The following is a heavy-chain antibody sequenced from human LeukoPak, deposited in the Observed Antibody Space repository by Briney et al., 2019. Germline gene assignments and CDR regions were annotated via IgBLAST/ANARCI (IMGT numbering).Heavy chain of an antibody. CDR2: ISYDGSNK. J-gene: IGHJ4*02. D-gene: IGHD2-21*01. CDR1: GFTFSSYA. CDR3: AKGRLGFDY. V-gene: IGHV3-30*04. Sequence: GGSLRLSCAASGFTFSSYAMHWVRQAPGKGLEWVALISYDGSNKYYADSVKGRFTISRDNSKNTLYLQMKSLRAEDTAVYYCAKGRLGFDYWGQGTLVTVSS.